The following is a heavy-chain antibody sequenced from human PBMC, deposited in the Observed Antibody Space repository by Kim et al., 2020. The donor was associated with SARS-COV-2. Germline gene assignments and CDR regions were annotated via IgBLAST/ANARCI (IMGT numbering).Heavy chain of an antibody. D-gene: IGHD3-16*02. V-gene: IGHV5-51*01. CDR3: ARRLALKDDYVLGKYRNNWFDA. CDR1: GYSFTNYW. CDR2: IYPRDSDT. Sequence: GDSLKISCKGSGYSFTNYWIGWVRQMPGKGLEWIGIIYPRDSDTRYSPSFQGQVTISADNFISTAYLQGSSLKASDTAMYYCARRLALKDDYVLGKYRNNWFDAWGQGTLVTVSS. J-gene: IGHJ5*01.